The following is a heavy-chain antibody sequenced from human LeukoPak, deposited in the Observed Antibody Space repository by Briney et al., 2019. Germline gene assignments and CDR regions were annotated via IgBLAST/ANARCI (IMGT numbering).Heavy chain of an antibody. CDR2: INPNSGGT. D-gene: IGHD3-9*01. CDR1: GYTFTGYY. CDR3: ARYLVAIVTCYYTNWFDP. J-gene: IGHJ5*02. V-gene: IGHV1-2*02. Sequence: ASVKVSCKASGYTFTGYYMHWVRQAPGQGLEWMGWINPNSGGTNYAQKFQGRVTMTRDTSLSTAYMELSRLRSDDTAVYYCARYLVAIVTCYYTNWFDPWGQGTLVTVSS.